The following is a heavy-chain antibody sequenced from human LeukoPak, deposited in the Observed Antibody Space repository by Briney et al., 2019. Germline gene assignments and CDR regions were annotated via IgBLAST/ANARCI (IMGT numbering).Heavy chain of an antibody. CDR2: IYPGDSDT. D-gene: IGHD2-2*01. CDR1: GYSIINYW. CDR3: ARQNVSCYSFDI. J-gene: IGHJ3*02. V-gene: IGHV5-51*01. Sequence: GESLQISCKGSGYSIINYWIGWVRQMPGKGLEWMGIIYPGDSDTRYSPSFQGQVTISADKSISTVYLQWSSLKASDTAMYYCARQNVSCYSFDIWGQGTMVTVSS.